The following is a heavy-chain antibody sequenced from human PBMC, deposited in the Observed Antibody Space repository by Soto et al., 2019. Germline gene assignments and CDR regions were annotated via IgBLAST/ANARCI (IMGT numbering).Heavy chain of an antibody. CDR2: IYYSGST. J-gene: IGHJ4*02. D-gene: IGHD6-19*01. CDR3: ARIGSDWSFDY. Sequence: QLQLQESGPGLVKASETLPLTCTVSGGSISSSSYYWGWIRQPPGKGLEWIGSIYYSGSTSYNPSLKSRLTISIDTSKNQFSLKLSSVTAADTAVYYCARIGSDWSFDYWGQGTLVTVSS. CDR1: GGSISSSSYY. V-gene: IGHV4-39*01.